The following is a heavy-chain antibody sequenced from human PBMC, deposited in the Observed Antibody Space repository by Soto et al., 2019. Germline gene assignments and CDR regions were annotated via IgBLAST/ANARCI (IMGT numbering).Heavy chain of an antibody. V-gene: IGHV1-18*01. CDR1: GYTFTSYG. D-gene: IGHD4-17*01. CDR3: ARLDGDYYYYYGMDV. CDR2: ISAYNGNT. Sequence: ASVKVSCKASGYTFTSYGISWVRQAPGQGLEWMGWISAYNGNTNYAQKLQGRVTMTTDTSTSTAYMELRSLRSDDTAMYYCARLDGDYYYYYGMDVWGQRTTVTVSS. J-gene: IGHJ6*02.